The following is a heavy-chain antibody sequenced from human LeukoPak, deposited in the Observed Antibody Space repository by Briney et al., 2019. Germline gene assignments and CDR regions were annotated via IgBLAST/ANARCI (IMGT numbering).Heavy chain of an antibody. Sequence: PGGSLRLSCAASGFTLSNYWMTWVRQAPGKGLEWVANIKQDGSEKNYVDSVKGRFTISRDNAKNSLSLQMNSLRAEDTAVYYCARGQGSERYYRAFDIWGQGTMLTVSS. J-gene: IGHJ3*02. CDR3: ARGQGSERYYRAFDI. CDR1: GFTLSNYW. D-gene: IGHD3-10*01. V-gene: IGHV3-7*01. CDR2: IKQDGSEK.